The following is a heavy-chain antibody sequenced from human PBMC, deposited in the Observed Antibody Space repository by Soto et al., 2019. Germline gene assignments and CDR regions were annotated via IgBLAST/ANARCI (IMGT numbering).Heavy chain of an antibody. V-gene: IGHV4-39*01. CDR2: IYYSGST. CDR3: ARLLSGGWYSDY. CDR1: GGSISSSSYY. D-gene: IGHD6-19*01. Sequence: SETLSLTCTVSGGSISSSSYYWGWIRQPPGKGLEWIGSIYYSGSTYYNPSLKSRVTISVDTSKNQFSLKLSSVTAADTAVYYCARLLSGGWYSDYWGQGTLVTVSS. J-gene: IGHJ4*02.